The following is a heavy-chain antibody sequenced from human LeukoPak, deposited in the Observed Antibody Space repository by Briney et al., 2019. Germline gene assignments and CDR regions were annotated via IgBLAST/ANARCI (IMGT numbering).Heavy chain of an antibody. Sequence: GGSLRLSCAASGFTFSSYAMSWVRQAPGKGLEWVSAISGSGGTTYFADSVKGRFTISRDNSKNTLYLQMNTLRAEDTAVYYCAKGVYYYDSSAYYYTYYFDYWGQGTLVTVSS. CDR3: AKGVYYYDSSAYYYTYYFDY. D-gene: IGHD3-22*01. CDR1: GFTFSSYA. J-gene: IGHJ4*02. CDR2: ISGSGGTT. V-gene: IGHV3-23*01.